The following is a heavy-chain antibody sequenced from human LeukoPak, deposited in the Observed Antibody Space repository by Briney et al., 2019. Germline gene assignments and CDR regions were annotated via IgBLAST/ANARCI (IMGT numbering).Heavy chain of an antibody. CDR1: GFPFSSYW. Sequence: PGGSLRLSCVASGFPFSSYWMTWVRQAPGKGLEWVANIKQGGSKKSYVDSVKGRFTISRGNAKNSLYLQMNSLRAEDTAIYYCTRVGYIDEGIDYWGQGTLVTVSS. CDR2: IKQGGSKK. V-gene: IGHV3-7*04. J-gene: IGHJ4*02. CDR3: TRVGYIDEGIDY. D-gene: IGHD5-24*01.